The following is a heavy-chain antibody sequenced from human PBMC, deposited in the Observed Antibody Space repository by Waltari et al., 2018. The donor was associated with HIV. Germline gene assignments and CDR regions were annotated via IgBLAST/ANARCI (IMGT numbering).Heavy chain of an antibody. CDR3: ARDYSDSSGSSYGMDV. CDR1: GGSISSYY. D-gene: IGHD3-22*01. V-gene: IGHV4-59*01. Sequence: QVQLQESGPGLVKPSETLSLTCTVSGGSISSYYWSWIRQPPGKGLEWIGYIYYSGSTNYNPSLKCRVTISGATSKNQFPLKLSSVTAADTAVYYCARDYSDSSGSSYGMDVWRQGTTVTVSS. CDR2: IYYSGST. J-gene: IGHJ6*02.